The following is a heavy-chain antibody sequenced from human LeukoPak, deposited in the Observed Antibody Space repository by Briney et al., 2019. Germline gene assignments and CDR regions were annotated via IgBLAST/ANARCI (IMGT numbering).Heavy chain of an antibody. D-gene: IGHD1-26*01. CDR3: ARDLVGIRLYYFDY. CDR2: TYYRSKWYN. Sequence: SQTFSLTCAISGDSVSSNSAAWNWIRQSPSRGLEWLGRTYYRSKWYNDYAVSVKSRVTINPDISKNQFSLQLNSVSLEDTAVYYCARDLVGIRLYYFDYWGQGILVTVSS. CDR1: GDSVSSNSAA. V-gene: IGHV6-1*01. J-gene: IGHJ4*02.